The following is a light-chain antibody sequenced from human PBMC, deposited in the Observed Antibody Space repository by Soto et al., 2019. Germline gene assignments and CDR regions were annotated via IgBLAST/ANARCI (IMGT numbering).Light chain of an antibody. CDR1: QSLLYSNGYNY. CDR3: MQALQTPPT. J-gene: IGKJ4*01. V-gene: IGKV2-28*01. CDR2: LGS. Sequence: DIVMTQSPLSLPVMPGEAASISCRSSQSLLYSNGYNYLDWYLQKPGQSPQLLIYLGSNRASGVPDRFSGSGSGTDFTLKISRVEAEDVGIYYCMQALQTPPTFGGGTKVDIK.